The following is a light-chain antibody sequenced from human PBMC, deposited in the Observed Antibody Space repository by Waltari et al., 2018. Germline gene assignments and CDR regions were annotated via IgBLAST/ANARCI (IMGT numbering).Light chain of an antibody. Sequence: DIVMTQPPLSLPVTSGEPDSIPCRSSQSLLHSGGKTYLYWYLQKPGQSPQLLIHEVSNRASGVPDRFSGSGSGTDFTLKISRVEAEDVGVYYCMQGIQLPYSFGQGTKVEIK. CDR3: MQGIQLPYS. CDR1: QSLLHSGGKTY. V-gene: IGKV2D-29*02. CDR2: EVS. J-gene: IGKJ2*03.